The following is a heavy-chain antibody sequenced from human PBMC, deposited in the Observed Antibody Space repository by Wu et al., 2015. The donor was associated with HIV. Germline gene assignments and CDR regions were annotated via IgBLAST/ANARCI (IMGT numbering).Heavy chain of an antibody. D-gene: IGHD3-9*01. Sequence: QVQLQESGPGLVKPSQTLSLTCTVSGASISSGDYYWSWIRQPPGKGLEWIGYIYYSGSTDYNPSLKSRITLSVDTSKNQFSVKLSSVTAADTAVYYCARHDILTDYSIDYWGQGTLVTVSS. CDR1: GASISSGDYY. V-gene: IGHV4-30-4*01. CDR2: IYYSGST. J-gene: IGHJ4*02. CDR3: ARHDILTDYSIDY.